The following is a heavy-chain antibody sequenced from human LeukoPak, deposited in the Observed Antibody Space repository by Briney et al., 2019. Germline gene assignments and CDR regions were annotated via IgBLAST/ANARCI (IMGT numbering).Heavy chain of an antibody. CDR3: AKDRNYDFTVDAFDV. CDR2: ISGSGGTT. Sequence: GGSLRLSCAASELTFSSYAMSWVRQAPGKGLEWVSTISGSGGTTYYADSVKGRFTISRDNSKNTLYLQMNSPRAEDTAVYYCAKDRNYDFTVDAFDVWGQGTMVTVSS. CDR1: ELTFSSYA. J-gene: IGHJ3*01. V-gene: IGHV3-23*01. D-gene: IGHD3-3*01.